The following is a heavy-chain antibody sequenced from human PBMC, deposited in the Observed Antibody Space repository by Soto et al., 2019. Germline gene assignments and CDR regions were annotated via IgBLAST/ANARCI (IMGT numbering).Heavy chain of an antibody. V-gene: IGHV4-30-2*01. CDR1: GGSISSGGYS. CDR3: ARGTYYDFWSGYYTVAFDI. Sequence: KPSETLSLTCAVSGGSISSGGYSWSWIRQPPGKGLEWIGYIYHSGSTYYNPSLKSRVTISVDRSKNQFSLKLSSVTAADTAVYYCARGTYYDFWSGYYTVAFDIWGQGTMVTVSS. CDR2: IYHSGST. D-gene: IGHD3-3*01. J-gene: IGHJ3*02.